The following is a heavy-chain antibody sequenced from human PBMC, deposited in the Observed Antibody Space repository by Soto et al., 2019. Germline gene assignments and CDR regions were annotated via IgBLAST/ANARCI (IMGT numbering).Heavy chain of an antibody. CDR3: ARHIDGSSWFELFDY. CDR2: ISSSSSTI. D-gene: IGHD6-13*01. J-gene: IGHJ4*02. V-gene: IGHV3-48*01. CDR1: GFTFSSYS. Sequence: GGSLRLSCAASGFTFSSYSMNWVRQAPGKGLEWVSYISSSSSTIYYADSVKGRFTISRDNAKNSLYLQMNSLRAEDTAVYYCARHIDGSSWFELFDYWGQGTLVTVSS.